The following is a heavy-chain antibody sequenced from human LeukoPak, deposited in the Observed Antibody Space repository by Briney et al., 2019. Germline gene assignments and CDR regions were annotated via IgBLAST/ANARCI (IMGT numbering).Heavy chain of an antibody. CDR3: ARAGRVATTTHFDY. D-gene: IGHD5-24*01. CDR2: IIPIFGTA. J-gene: IGHJ4*02. CDR1: GGTFSSYA. Sequence: GASVKVSCKASGGTFSSYAISWVRQAPGQGLEWMGGIIPIFGTANYAQKFQGRVTITADESTSTAYMELSSVRSEDTAVYYCARAGRVATTTHFDYWGQGTLVTVSS. V-gene: IGHV1-69*13.